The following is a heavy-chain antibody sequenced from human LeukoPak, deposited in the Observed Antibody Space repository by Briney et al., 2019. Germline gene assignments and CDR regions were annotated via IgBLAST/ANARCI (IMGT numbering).Heavy chain of an antibody. CDR3: ARDPLLPYSSGWSHFDY. Sequence: GGSLRLSCAASGFTFSSYSMNWVRQAPGKGLGWVSCISSSSSYIYYADSVKGRFTISRDNAKNSLYPQMNSLRAEDTAVYYCARDPLLPYSSGWSHFDYWGQGTLVTVSS. CDR2: ISSSSSYI. J-gene: IGHJ4*02. V-gene: IGHV3-21*01. CDR1: GFTFSSYS. D-gene: IGHD6-19*01.